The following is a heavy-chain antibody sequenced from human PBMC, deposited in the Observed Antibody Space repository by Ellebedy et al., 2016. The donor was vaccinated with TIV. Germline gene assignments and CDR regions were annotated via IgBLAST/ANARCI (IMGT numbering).Heavy chain of an antibody. D-gene: IGHD6-19*01. CDR3: ATAGQYRFDN. V-gene: IGHV3-74*01. CDR2: MNGDGSVS. Sequence: GESLKISXAASGFTFSDAWMSWVRQAPGRGLVWVSRMNGDGSVSNYADSVKGRFTISRDNAQNTLYLQINSLRVEDTALYYCATAGQYRFDNWGLGTLVTVSS. J-gene: IGHJ4*01. CDR1: GFTFSDAW.